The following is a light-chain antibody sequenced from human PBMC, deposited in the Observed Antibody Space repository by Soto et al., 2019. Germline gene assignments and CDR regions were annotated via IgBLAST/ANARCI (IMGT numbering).Light chain of an antibody. J-gene: IGLJ1*01. Sequence: QSVLAQPASVSGSPGQSIAISCTGTSSDIGAYDYVSWYQQFPDKPPKLIIYEVSHRPSGVSDRFSGSKSVNTATLTISRLQAEDEADYYCSSYTSSSTRVFGTGTNVTVL. CDR3: SSYTSSSTRV. V-gene: IGLV2-14*03. CDR2: EVS. CDR1: SSDIGAYDY.